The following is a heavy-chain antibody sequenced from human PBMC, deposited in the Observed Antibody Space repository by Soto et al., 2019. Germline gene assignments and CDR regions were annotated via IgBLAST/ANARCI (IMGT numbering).Heavy chain of an antibody. J-gene: IGHJ6*02. Sequence: PXGSLILSCAAAGVTFSNAWMSWVRQAPGRGLDWVGRIKSKTDGGTTDYAAPVKGRFTISRDDSKNTLYLQMNSLKTEDTAVYYCTTDRQLPPNYYYYYGMDAWGQGTTVTVSS. CDR3: TTDRQLPPNYYYYYGMDA. D-gene: IGHD6-6*01. CDR2: IKSKTDGGTT. V-gene: IGHV3-15*01. CDR1: GVTFSNAW.